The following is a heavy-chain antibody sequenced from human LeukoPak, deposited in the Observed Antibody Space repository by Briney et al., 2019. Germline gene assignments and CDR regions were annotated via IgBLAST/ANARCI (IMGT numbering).Heavy chain of an antibody. V-gene: IGHV3-30*18. CDR1: GFTLSNFG. J-gene: IGHJ4*02. Sequence: GKSLRLSCAVSGFTLSNFGMHWVRQAPGKGLEWVAIISYGGSNKYYADSVKGRFTISRDNSKNTLYLQMSSLRAEDTAVYYCAKDRGRYYDSSGYYWGYYFDSWGQGILVTVST. D-gene: IGHD3-22*01. CDR2: ISYGGSNK. CDR3: AKDRGRYYDSSGYYWGYYFDS.